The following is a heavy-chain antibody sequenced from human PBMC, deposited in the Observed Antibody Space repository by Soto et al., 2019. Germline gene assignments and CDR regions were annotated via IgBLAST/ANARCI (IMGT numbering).Heavy chain of an antibody. V-gene: IGHV3-21*01. CDR1: GFTFRSFT. CDR2: ISSNSAYI. CDR3: TRDASRDSSARGWFDP. J-gene: IGHJ5*02. Sequence: PGGSLRLSCAASGFTFRSFTMNWVRQAPGKGLEWVSTISSNSAYIYYTDALRGRFTISRDNAKNSLHLQMNSLRAEDTAVYYCTRDASRDSSARGWFDPWDPGTLVTVS. D-gene: IGHD6-13*01.